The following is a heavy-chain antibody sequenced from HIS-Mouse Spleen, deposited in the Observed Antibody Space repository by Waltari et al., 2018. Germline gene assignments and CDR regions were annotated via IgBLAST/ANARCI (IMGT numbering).Heavy chain of an antibody. V-gene: IGHV4-39*07. CDR1: GGSISSSSSS. D-gene: IGHD6-13*01. J-gene: IGHJ2*01. Sequence: QLQLQESGPGLVKPSETLSLTCTVSGGSISSSSSSWGWIRQPPGQGLEWIGSIYYSGSTYYNPSLKSRVTISVDTSKNQFSLKLSSVTAADTAVYYCAREIPYSSSWYDWYFDLWGRGTLVTVSS. CDR3: AREIPYSSSWYDWYFDL. CDR2: IYYSGST.